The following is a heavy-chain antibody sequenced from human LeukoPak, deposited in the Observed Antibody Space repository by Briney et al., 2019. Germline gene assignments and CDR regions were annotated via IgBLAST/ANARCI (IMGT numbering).Heavy chain of an antibody. CDR3: ARDLYSSGWSFYFDY. CDR1: GFTVSSNE. Sequence: PGGSLRLSCAASGFTVSSNEMSWVRQAPGKGLEWVSSISGGSTYYADSRKGRFTISRDNSKNTLHLQMNSLRAEDTAVYYCARDLYSSGWSFYFDYWGQGTLVTVSS. D-gene: IGHD6-19*01. J-gene: IGHJ4*02. V-gene: IGHV3-38-3*01. CDR2: ISGGST.